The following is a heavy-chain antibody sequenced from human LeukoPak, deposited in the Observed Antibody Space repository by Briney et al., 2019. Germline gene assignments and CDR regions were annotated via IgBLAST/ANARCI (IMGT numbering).Heavy chain of an antibody. Sequence: SVKVSCKASGGTFSSYAISWVRQAPGQGLEWMGRIIPIFGTANYAQKFQGRVTITTDESTSTAYMELSSLRSEDTAVYYCAREDFDFWSGYSVNWFDPWGQGTLVTVSS. V-gene: IGHV1-69*05. CDR2: IIPIFGTA. CDR3: AREDFDFWSGYSVNWFDP. CDR1: GGTFSSYA. D-gene: IGHD3-3*01. J-gene: IGHJ5*02.